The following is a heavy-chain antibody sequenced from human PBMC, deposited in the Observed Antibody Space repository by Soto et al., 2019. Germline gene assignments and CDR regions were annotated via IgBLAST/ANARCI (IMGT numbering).Heavy chain of an antibody. CDR3: ARGEGWNDVWYYGMDV. Sequence: PSETLSLTCTVSGGSISSYYWSLIRQPPGKGLEWIGYIYYSGSTNYNPSLKSRVTISVDTSKNQFSLKLSSVTAADTAVYYCARGEGWNDVWYYGMDVWGQGTTVTVSS. CDR1: GGSISSYY. V-gene: IGHV4-59*08. J-gene: IGHJ6*02. D-gene: IGHD1-1*01. CDR2: IYYSGST.